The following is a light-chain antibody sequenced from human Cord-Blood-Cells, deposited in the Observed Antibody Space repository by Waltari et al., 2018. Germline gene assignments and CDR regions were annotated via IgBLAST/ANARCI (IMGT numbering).Light chain of an antibody. CDR3: QQRSNWLT. CDR2: DAS. Sequence: EIVLTQSPATLSLSPGERATLSCGASQSVSSYLAWYQQKPGQAPRLLIYDASNRATGIPARFSGSGSGTDFTLTISSLEPEDCAVYYCQQRSNWLTFGGGTKVEIK. CDR1: QSVSSY. V-gene: IGKV3-11*01. J-gene: IGKJ4*01.